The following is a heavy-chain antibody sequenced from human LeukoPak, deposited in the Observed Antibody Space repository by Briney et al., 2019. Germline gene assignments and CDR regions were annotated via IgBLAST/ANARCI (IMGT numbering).Heavy chain of an antibody. V-gene: IGHV1-8*01. Sequence: ALVKVSCKASGYTFTSYDINWVRQATGQGLEWMGWMNPNSGNTGYAQKFQGRVTMTRNTSISTAYMELSSLRSEDTAVYYCARVRTMVRGGFFDPWGQGTLVTVSS. CDR1: GYTFTSYD. J-gene: IGHJ5*02. D-gene: IGHD3-10*01. CDR3: ARVRTMVRGGFFDP. CDR2: MNPNSGNT.